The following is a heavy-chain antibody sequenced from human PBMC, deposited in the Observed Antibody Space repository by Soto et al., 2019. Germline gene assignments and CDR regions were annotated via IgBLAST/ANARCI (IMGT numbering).Heavy chain of an antibody. J-gene: IGHJ4*02. V-gene: IGHV4-30-2*01. D-gene: IGHD6-19*01. CDR2: VTHSGTA. Sequence: SETLSLTCAVSGGSIDSGAFSLSWIWQPPGKGLEWIGYVTHSGTAYSIPSLNGRLILSVDSSQTQFSLKLTSVTAADSAFYYCARIHWAQSSLDYWGRGILVTVSS. CDR1: GGSIDSGAFS. CDR3: ARIHWAQSSLDY.